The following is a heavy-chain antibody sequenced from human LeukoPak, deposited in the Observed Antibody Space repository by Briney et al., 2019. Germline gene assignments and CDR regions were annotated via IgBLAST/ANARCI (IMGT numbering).Heavy chain of an antibody. CDR3: ATTGPLTTVTTFDY. CDR2: INHSGST. V-gene: IGHV4-34*01. Sequence: SETLSLTCAVYGGSFSGYYWSWIRQPPGKGLEWIGEINHSGSTNYNPSLKSRVTISVDTSKNQFSLKLSSVTAADTAVYYCATTGPLTTVTTFDYWGQGTLVTVSS. D-gene: IGHD4-4*01. CDR1: GGSFSGYY. J-gene: IGHJ4*02.